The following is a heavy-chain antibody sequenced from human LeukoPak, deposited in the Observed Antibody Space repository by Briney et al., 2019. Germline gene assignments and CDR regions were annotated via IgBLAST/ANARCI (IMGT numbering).Heavy chain of an antibody. V-gene: IGHV3-30*04. CDR1: GFTFSSYA. Sequence: RSLRLSCAASGFTFSSYAMHWVRQAPGKGLEGVAVISYDGSNKYYADSVKGRFTISRDNSKNTLYLQMNSLRAEDTAVYYCARGIYDTDSLGLYFDHWGQGTLVTVSS. D-gene: IGHD3-16*01. CDR2: ISYDGSNK. CDR3: ARGIYDTDSLGLYFDH. J-gene: IGHJ1*01.